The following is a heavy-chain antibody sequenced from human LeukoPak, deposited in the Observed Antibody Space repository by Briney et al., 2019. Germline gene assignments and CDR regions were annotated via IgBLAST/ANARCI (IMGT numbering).Heavy chain of an antibody. V-gene: IGHV4-34*01. CDR2: INHSGST. Sequence: SETLSLTCAVYGGSFSGYYWSWIRQPPGKRLEWIGEINHSGSTNYNPSLKSRVTISVDTSKNQFSLKLSSVTAADTAVYYCARRNSIAAVRPGCYFDYWGQGTLVTVSS. J-gene: IGHJ4*02. CDR1: GGSFSGYY. CDR3: ARRNSIAAVRPGCYFDY. D-gene: IGHD6-6*01.